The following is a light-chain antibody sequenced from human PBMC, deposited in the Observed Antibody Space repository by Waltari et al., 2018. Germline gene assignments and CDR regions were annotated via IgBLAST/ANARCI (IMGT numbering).Light chain of an antibody. CDR2: RNN. V-gene: IGLV1-47*01. CDR3: AAWDDSLSGRV. CDR1: SSNIERNY. Sequence: QSVLTQPPPASGTPGQRVTISCSGSSSNIERNYVYWYQQLPVTAPKLPIYRNNQRPSGGPDRFYCSKSGNSASLASSGRRSEDEAEYYCAAWDDSLSGRVFGGGTKLTVL. J-gene: IGLJ3*02.